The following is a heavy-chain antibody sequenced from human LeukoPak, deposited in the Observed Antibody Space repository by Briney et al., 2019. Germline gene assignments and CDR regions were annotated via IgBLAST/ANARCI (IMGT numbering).Heavy chain of an antibody. Sequence: GGSLRLSCAASGFTVSSNYMSWVRQAPGKGLEWVSVIYSGGSTYYADSVKGRFTISRDSSKNTLYLQMNSLRAEDTAVYYCARLPGAGDLDAFDIWGQGTMVTVSS. CDR3: ARLPGAGDLDAFDI. V-gene: IGHV3-53*01. J-gene: IGHJ3*02. CDR2: IYSGGST. D-gene: IGHD7-27*01. CDR1: GFTVSSNY.